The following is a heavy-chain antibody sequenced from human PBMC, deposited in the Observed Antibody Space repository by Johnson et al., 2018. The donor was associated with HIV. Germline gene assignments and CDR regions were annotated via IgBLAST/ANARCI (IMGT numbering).Heavy chain of an antibody. CDR3: ARVRTTVGYAFDI. Sequence: QVKLVESGGGVVRPGGSLRLSCAASGFTFHDYGMSWIRQAPGKGLECISYISSSGSTIYYADSVKGRFTISRDNSKNTLYLQMNSLRAEDTAVYYCARVRTTVGYAFDIWGQGTMVTVSS. CDR1: GFTFHDYG. CDR2: ISSSGSTI. J-gene: IGHJ3*02. V-gene: IGHV3-11*01. D-gene: IGHD4-23*01.